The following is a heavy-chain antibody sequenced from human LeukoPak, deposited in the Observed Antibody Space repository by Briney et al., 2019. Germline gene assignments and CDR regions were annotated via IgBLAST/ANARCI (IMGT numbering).Heavy chain of an antibody. CDR2: ISSNGGST. J-gene: IGHJ6*02. Sequence: GGSLRLSCSASGFSFSSNAIHWVRQAPGKGLEYVLGISSNGGSTSYADSVRGRFIISRDNSKSSLYLQMNSLTAEDTAVYYCARGTAVGWGMDVWGQGTTVTVSS. V-gene: IGHV3-64*04. CDR1: GFSFSSNA. CDR3: ARGTAVGWGMDV. D-gene: IGHD1-1*01.